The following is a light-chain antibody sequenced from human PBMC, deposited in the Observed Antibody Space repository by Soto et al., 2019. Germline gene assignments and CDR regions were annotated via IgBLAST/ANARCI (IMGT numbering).Light chain of an antibody. CDR1: QSISSY. CDR3: QQRGNWPPT. CDR2: DAS. V-gene: IGKV3-11*01. J-gene: IGKJ4*01. Sequence: DIVLTQYPATLSLSSGERATLSCRASQSISSYLAWYQQKPGQAPRLLIYDASNRATGIPPRFSGSGSGTDFTLTISSLEPEDFAVYFCQQRGNWPPTFGGGGKVDIK.